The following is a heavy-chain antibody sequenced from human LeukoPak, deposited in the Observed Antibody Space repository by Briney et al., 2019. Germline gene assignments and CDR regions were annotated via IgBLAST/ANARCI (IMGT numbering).Heavy chain of an antibody. D-gene: IGHD3-16*01. CDR2: ISGGGVTT. V-gene: IGHV3-23*01. Sequence: QPGGSLRLSCVGSGFTSIAYALTWARQAPGKGLEWVSGISGGGVTTYYVDSVKGRFTISRDNSKNTLYLQMNSLRADDTAIYYCARNQQLGGHSYYYYGMDVWGQGTTVTVSS. J-gene: IGHJ6*02. CDR1: GFTSIAYA. CDR3: ARNQQLGGHSYYYYGMDV.